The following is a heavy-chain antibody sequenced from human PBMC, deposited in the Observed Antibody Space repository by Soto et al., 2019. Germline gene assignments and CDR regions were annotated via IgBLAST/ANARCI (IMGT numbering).Heavy chain of an antibody. CDR3: ARGERITMIVL. CDR2: MYYSGST. V-gene: IGHV4-59*01. J-gene: IGHJ4*02. D-gene: IGHD3-22*01. Sequence: SETLSLTCTVSGGAITSSYWNWIRQSPGKGLEWIGYMYYSGSTNYNPSLKSRVTISVDTSKNQFSLKLSSVTAADTAVYYCARGERITMIVLWGQGTLVTVS. CDR1: GGAITSSY.